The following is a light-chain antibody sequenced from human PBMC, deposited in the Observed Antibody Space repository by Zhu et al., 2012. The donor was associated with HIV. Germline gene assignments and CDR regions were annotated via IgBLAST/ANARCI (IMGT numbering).Light chain of an antibody. V-gene: IGKV1-5*03. CDR1: QSVYKW. J-gene: IGKJ2*01. CDR3: QQYYTPSYT. CDR2: EAS. Sequence: GDRVTITCRASQSVYKWLAWYQQKPEKAPKLLIYEASSLETGVPSRLSGSGSETEFTLTISSLQPDDFASYSCQQYYTPSYTFGQGTKLQIK.